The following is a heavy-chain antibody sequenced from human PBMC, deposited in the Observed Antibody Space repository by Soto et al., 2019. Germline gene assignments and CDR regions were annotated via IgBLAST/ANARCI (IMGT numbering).Heavy chain of an antibody. Sequence: EVQLVESGGGLVQPGGSLRLSCAASGFTFSSCEMNWLRQAPGKGLEWVSYISNTGNTIFYADSVRGRFTISRDNAKKSLFLQMSSLRAEDTAVYYCATGLRGYSYGPEYWGQGTLVTVSS. D-gene: IGHD2-15*01. J-gene: IGHJ4*02. CDR3: ATGLRGYSYGPEY. CDR1: GFTFSSCE. CDR2: ISNTGNTI. V-gene: IGHV3-48*03.